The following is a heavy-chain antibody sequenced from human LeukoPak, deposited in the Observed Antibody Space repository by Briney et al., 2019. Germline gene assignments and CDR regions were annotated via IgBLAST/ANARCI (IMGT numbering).Heavy chain of an antibody. D-gene: IGHD3-10*01. CDR2: ISAYNGNT. V-gene: IGHV1-18*01. Sequence: ASVKVSCKASGYTFTSYGINWVRQAPGQGLEWMGWISAYNGNTNSAQKLQGRVTMTTDTSTSTAYMELRSLRSDDTAVYYCARDLYYFGSGSPLGYWGQGTLVTVSS. CDR1: GYTFTSYG. J-gene: IGHJ4*02. CDR3: ARDLYYFGSGSPLGY.